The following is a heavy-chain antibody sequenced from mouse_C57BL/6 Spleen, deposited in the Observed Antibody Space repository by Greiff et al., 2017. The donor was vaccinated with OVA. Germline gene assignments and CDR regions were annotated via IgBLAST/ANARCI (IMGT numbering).Heavy chain of an antibody. D-gene: IGHD4-1*01. V-gene: IGHV1-82*01. Sequence: QVQLQQSGPELVKPGASVKISCKASGYAFSSSWMNWVKQRPGKGLEWIGRIYPGDGDTNYNGKFKGKATLTADKSSRTAYMQLSSRTSEDSAVYFCARVGELGPFAYWGQGTLVTVAA. CDR3: ARVGELGPFAY. CDR2: IYPGDGDT. CDR1: GYAFSSSW. J-gene: IGHJ3*01.